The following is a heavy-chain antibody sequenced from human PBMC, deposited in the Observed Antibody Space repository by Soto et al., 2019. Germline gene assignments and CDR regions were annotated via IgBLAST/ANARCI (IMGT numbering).Heavy chain of an antibody. Sequence: QVQLVESGGGVVQPERSQRLSCTASKFTFASYVMHWVRQAPGEGLEWVALISFDGTNNYYADSVKGRFTISRDNSKTTMYLQMNSLRPEDTAVYYCAREMIPMIMGGMSAMDVWGQGTTVTVS. J-gene: IGHJ6*02. CDR1: KFTFASYV. V-gene: IGHV3-30*04. CDR3: AREMIPMIMGGMSAMDV. CDR2: ISFDGTNN. D-gene: IGHD3-22*01.